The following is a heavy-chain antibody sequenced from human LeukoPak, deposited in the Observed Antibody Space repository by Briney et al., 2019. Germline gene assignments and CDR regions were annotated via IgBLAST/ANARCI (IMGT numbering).Heavy chain of an antibody. CDR3: ARRGYCSGGSCYYFDY. V-gene: IGHV5-51*01. CDR2: IYPGDSDT. J-gene: IGHJ4*02. Sequence: GASLKISCQGSGSRFTSYWIGWVRQMPGKGLEWMGIIYPGDSDTRYSPSFQGQVTISADKSISTAYLQWSSLKASDTAMYYCARRGYCSGGSCYYFDYWGQGTLVTVSS. D-gene: IGHD2-15*01. CDR1: GSRFTSYW.